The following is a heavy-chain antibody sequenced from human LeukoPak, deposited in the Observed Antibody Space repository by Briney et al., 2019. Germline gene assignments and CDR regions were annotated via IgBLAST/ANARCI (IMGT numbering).Heavy chain of an antibody. CDR3: ARGYSSTSSTPDY. V-gene: IGHV4-59*12. CDR2: IYYSGST. D-gene: IGHD6-6*01. Sequence: SETLSLTCTVSGGSISTYYWSWIRQPPGKGLEWIGYIYYSGSTNYNPSLKSRVTISVDTSKSQCSLRLRYVTAADTAFYYCARGYSSTSSTPDYWGQGTLVTVSS. CDR1: GGSISTYY. J-gene: IGHJ4*02.